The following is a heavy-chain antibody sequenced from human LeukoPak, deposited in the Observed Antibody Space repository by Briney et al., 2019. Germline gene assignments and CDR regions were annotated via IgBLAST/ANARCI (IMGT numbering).Heavy chain of an antibody. V-gene: IGHV3-48*03. CDR3: AKDATAVPGTVYMDV. CDR2: IDISGNTI. Sequence: GGSLRLSCAASGFTFSSYEMNWVRQAPGKGLGWLSHIDISGNTIHYADSVEGRFTISRDNAKNSVYLQMTSLRDEDTALYYCAKDATAVPGTVYMDVWGKGTTVTVSS. D-gene: IGHD6-19*01. J-gene: IGHJ6*03. CDR1: GFTFSSYE.